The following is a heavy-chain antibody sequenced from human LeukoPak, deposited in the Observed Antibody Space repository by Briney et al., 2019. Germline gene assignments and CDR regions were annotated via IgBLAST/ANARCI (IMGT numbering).Heavy chain of an antibody. V-gene: IGHV3-11*01. CDR1: GFTFSDYY. CDR2: ISNRGDTI. Sequence: GGSLRLSCAVPGFTFSDYYMSWIRQAPGNGLEWLSYISNRGDTIYYADSVRGRFTISRDNAKNSLYLQMNSLRAEDTAVYYCARDRPSGYYYSYGMDVWGQGTTVTVSS. J-gene: IGHJ6*02. CDR3: ARDRPSGYYYSYGMDV.